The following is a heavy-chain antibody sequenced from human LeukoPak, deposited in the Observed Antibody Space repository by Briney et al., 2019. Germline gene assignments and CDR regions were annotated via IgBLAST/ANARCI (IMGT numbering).Heavy chain of an antibody. D-gene: IGHD3-3*01. CDR1: GGTFSSYA. V-gene: IGHV1-8*03. CDR3: ARSAYYDFWSSLADWFDP. J-gene: IGHJ5*02. CDR2: MNPNSGNT. Sequence: ASVKVSCKASGGTFSSYAISWVRQATGQGLEWMGWMNPNSGNTGYAQKFQGRVTITRNTSISTAYMELSSLRSEDTAVYYCARSAYYDFWSSLADWFDPWGQGTLVTVSS.